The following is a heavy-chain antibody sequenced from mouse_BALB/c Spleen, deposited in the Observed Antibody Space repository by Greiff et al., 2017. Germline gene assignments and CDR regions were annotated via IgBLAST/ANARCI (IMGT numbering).Heavy chain of an antibody. CDR3: APYYYGSPYAMDY. CDR2: IYPGSGNT. V-gene: IGHV1-77*01. D-gene: IGHD1-1*01. Sequence: QVQLQQSGAELARPGASVKLSCKASGYTFTDYYINWVKQRTGQGLEWIGEIYPGSGNTYYNEKFKGKATLTADKSSSTAYMQLSSLTSEDSAVYFCAPYYYGSPYAMDYWGQGTSVTVSS. J-gene: IGHJ4*01. CDR1: GYTFTDYY.